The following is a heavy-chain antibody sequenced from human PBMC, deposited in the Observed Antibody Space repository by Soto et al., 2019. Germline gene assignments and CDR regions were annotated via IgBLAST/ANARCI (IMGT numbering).Heavy chain of an antibody. V-gene: IGHV3-74*01. J-gene: IGHJ6*02. CDR3: ARGKDYDFWSGTRTYGMDV. D-gene: IGHD3-3*01. CDR1: GFTFSSYW. Sequence: GGSLRLSCAASGFTFSSYWMHWVRQAPGKGLVWVSRINSDESSTSYADSVKGRFTISRDNAKNTLYLQMNSLRAEDTAVYYCARGKDYDFWSGTRTYGMDVRGQGTTVTVSS. CDR2: INSDESST.